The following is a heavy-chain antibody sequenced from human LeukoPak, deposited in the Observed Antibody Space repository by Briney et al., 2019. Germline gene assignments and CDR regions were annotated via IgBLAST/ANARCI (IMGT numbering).Heavy chain of an antibody. CDR2: IRYDGSNK. Sequence: GGSLRLSCAASGFTFSSYGMHWVRQAPGKGLEWVAFIRYDGSNKYYADSVKGRFTISRDNSKNTLYLQMNSLRAEDTAVYYCARQRRGIAAAGVNFDYWGQGTLVTVSS. CDR1: GFTFSSYG. V-gene: IGHV3-30*02. J-gene: IGHJ4*02. D-gene: IGHD6-13*01. CDR3: ARQRRGIAAAGVNFDY.